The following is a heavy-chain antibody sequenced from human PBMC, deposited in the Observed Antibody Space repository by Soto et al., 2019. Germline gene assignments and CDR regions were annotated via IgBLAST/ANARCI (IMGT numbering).Heavy chain of an antibody. Sequence: PGGSLRLSCAASGFTFSTYGMHWVRQAPGKGLEWVAVISYDGSNKYYADSVKGRFTISRDNSKNTLYLQMSSLRAEDTAVYYCAKGFSYSVIDYWGQGT. CDR1: GFTFSTYG. CDR3: AKGFSYSVIDY. D-gene: IGHD5-18*01. V-gene: IGHV3-30*18. CDR2: ISYDGSNK. J-gene: IGHJ4*02.